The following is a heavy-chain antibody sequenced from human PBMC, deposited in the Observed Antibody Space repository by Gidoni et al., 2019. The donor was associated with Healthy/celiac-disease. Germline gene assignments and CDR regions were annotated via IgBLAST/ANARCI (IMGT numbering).Heavy chain of an antibody. CDR2: IYSGCST. D-gene: IGHD3-9*01. J-gene: IGHJ3*02. Sequence: EVQLVESGGGLVHPGGSLRLSCAASGFTVGSNYMSWVRQAPGKGLEWVSVIYSGCSTYYADSVKGRFTISRHNSKNTLYLQMTSLRAEDTAVYYCARAGRDYDILTGYPPLGAFDIWGQGTMVTVSS. V-gene: IGHV3-53*04. CDR3: ARAGRDYDILTGYPPLGAFDI. CDR1: GFTVGSNY.